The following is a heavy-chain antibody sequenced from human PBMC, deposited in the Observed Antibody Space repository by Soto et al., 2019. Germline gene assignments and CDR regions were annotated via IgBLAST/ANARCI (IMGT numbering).Heavy chain of an antibody. D-gene: IGHD1-26*01. CDR3: ARAVGPFDY. CDR2: IWYDGSHK. V-gene: IGHV3-33*01. J-gene: IGHJ4*02. Sequence: QVQLVESGGGVVQPGRSLRLSCAASGFTFSTYGMHWVRQAPGMGLEWVAVIWYDGSHKDYADSVKGRFTISRDNSKNTLHLQMNSLRVEDTAVYYCARAVGPFDYWGQGTLVTVSS. CDR1: GFTFSTYG.